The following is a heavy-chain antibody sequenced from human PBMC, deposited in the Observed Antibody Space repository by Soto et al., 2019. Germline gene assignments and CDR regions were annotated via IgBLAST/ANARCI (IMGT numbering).Heavy chain of an antibody. CDR3: ARVFRDIVVVPAFYYYYGMDV. J-gene: IGHJ6*02. CDR1: GGTFSSYA. Sequence: SVKVSCKASGGTFSSYAISWVRQAPGQGLEWMGGIIPIFGTANYAQKFQGRVTITADESTSTAYMELSSLRSEDTAVYYCARVFRDIVVVPAFYYYYGMDVWGQGTTVTVSS. CDR2: IIPIFGTA. V-gene: IGHV1-69*13. D-gene: IGHD2-2*01.